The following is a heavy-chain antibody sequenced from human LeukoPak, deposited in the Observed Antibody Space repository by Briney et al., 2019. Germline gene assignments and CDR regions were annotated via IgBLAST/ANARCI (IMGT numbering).Heavy chain of an antibody. Sequence: GGSLRLSCAASGFTFSSYAMHWVRQAPGKGLEYVSAISSNGGSTYYANSVKGRFTISRDNSKNTLYLQMGSLRAEDMAVYYCARSPGEVVNPEYAFDIWGQGTMITVSS. J-gene: IGHJ3*02. CDR1: GFTFSSYA. CDR3: ARSPGEVVNPEYAFDI. CDR2: ISSNGGST. V-gene: IGHV3-64*01. D-gene: IGHD3-10*01.